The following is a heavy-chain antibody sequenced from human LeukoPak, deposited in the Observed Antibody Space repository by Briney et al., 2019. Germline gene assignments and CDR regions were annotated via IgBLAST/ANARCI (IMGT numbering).Heavy chain of an antibody. J-gene: IGHJ3*02. D-gene: IGHD5-24*01. CDR1: GFTFSSYS. V-gene: IGHV3-21*01. CDR2: ISSSSSYI. Sequence: GGSLRLSCAASGFTFSSYSMNWVRQAPGKGLEWVSSISSSSSYIYYADSVKGRFTISRDNAKNSLYLQMNSLRAEDTAVYYCARPGRDGYNYDAFDIWGQGTMVTVSS. CDR3: ARPGRDGYNYDAFDI.